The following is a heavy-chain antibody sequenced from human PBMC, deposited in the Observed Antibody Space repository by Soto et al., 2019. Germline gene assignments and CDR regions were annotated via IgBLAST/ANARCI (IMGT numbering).Heavy chain of an antibody. D-gene: IGHD6-19*01. CDR3: ARHESYSSGWPPFDY. J-gene: IGHJ4*02. V-gene: IGHV5-10-1*01. Sequence: GESLKISCKGSGYSFTSYWISWVRQMPGKGLEWMGRIDPSDSYSNYSPSFQGHVTISADKSISTAYLQWSSLKASDTAMYYCARHESYSSGWPPFDYWGQGTLVTVSS. CDR2: IDPSDSYS. CDR1: GYSFTSYW.